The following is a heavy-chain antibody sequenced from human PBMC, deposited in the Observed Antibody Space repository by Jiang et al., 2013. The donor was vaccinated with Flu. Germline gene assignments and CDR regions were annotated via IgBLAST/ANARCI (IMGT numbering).Heavy chain of an antibody. CDR2: FDPEDGET. D-gene: IGHD3-16*01. J-gene: IGHJ4*02. CDR3: AIGGRYVRYFDY. CDR1: GFTLTELS. Sequence: GAEVKKPGASVKVSCKASGFTLTELSMHWVRQAPGKGLEWMGGFDPEDGETIYAQKFQGRVTMTEDTSTDTAYMELSSLRSEDTAVYYCAIGGRYVRYFDYWGQGTLVTVSS. V-gene: IGHV1-24*01.